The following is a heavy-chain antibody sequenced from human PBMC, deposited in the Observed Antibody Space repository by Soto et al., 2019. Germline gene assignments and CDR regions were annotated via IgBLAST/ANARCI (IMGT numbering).Heavy chain of an antibody. Sequence: PGGSLRLSCAASGFTFSSYAMSWVRQTSGKGLEWVATLWGGGGYTYYADSVKGRFTISRDNSKNTLFLQMNSLRAEDTAVYHCARGLRKEALHYWGQGTLVTVSS. D-gene: IGHD2-21*02. CDR2: LWGGGGYT. CDR3: ARGLRKEALHY. J-gene: IGHJ4*01. V-gene: IGHV3-23*01. CDR1: GFTFSSYA.